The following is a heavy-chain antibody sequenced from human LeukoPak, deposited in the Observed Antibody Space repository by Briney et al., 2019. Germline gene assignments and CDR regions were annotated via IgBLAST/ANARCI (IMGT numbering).Heavy chain of an antibody. J-gene: IGHJ4*02. CDR3: VTGFTTMAVDYFDY. Sequence: SVTVKCKVAGKTLSDLSIYLLRQPPGKGIEWLGGSDPEDGERIYAQMFQGRVTMTEDTSIDTAYMELSSLRSEDTAVYYCVTGFTTMAVDYFDYWGQGTLVTVSP. V-gene: IGHV1-24*01. CDR1: GKTLSDLS. D-gene: IGHD5-18*01. CDR2: SDPEDGER.